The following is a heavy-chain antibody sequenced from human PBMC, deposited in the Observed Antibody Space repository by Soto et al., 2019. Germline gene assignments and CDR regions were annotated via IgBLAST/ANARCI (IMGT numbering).Heavy chain of an antibody. V-gene: IGHV3-30*03. J-gene: IGHJ4*02. Sequence: QVQLVESGGGVVQPGRSLRLSCAASGFTFSTYGMHWVRQAPGKGLEWVAVISYDGNNKYYADSVKGRFTISRDNSKNTLYLQMSSRRDEDTAVYYWATSVYNWNDGFFDYWGQGTLVTVSS. D-gene: IGHD1-1*01. CDR2: ISYDGNNK. CDR1: GFTFSTYG. CDR3: ATSVYNWNDGFFDY.